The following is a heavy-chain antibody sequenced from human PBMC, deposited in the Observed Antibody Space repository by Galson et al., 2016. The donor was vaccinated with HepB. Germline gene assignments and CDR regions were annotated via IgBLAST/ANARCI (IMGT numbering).Heavy chain of an antibody. V-gene: IGHV3-48*04. CDR1: GFYFSDYS. J-gene: IGHJ4*02. Sequence: SLRLSCAASGFYFSDYSMNWVRQAPGKGLEWLSYISANSASTYYADSVKGRFTVSRDNSKNTLDLQMNSLRAEDTAVYYCTNDVGLVMFGLWGRGTLVTVSS. CDR2: ISANSAST. CDR3: TNDVGLVMFGL. D-gene: IGHD2/OR15-2a*01.